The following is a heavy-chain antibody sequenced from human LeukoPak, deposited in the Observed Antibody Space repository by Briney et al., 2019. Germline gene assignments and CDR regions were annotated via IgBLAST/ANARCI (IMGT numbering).Heavy chain of an antibody. Sequence: SETLSLTCAVYGGSFSGYYWSWIRQPPGKGLEWIGEINHSGSTNYNPSLKSRVTMSVDTSKNQFSLKLSSVTAADTAVYYCARAARRTWIQLWFWFDPWGQGTLVTVSS. CDR3: ARAARRTWIQLWFWFDP. D-gene: IGHD5-18*01. CDR2: INHSGST. V-gene: IGHV4-34*01. CDR1: GGSFSGYY. J-gene: IGHJ5*02.